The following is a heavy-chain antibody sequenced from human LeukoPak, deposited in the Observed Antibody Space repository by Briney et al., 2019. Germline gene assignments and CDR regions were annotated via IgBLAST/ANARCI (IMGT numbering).Heavy chain of an antibody. J-gene: IGHJ4*02. V-gene: IGHV4-4*07. D-gene: IGHD5-12*01. Sequence: SETLPLTCTVSGGSISGYFWTWIRQPAGKELEWVGRVYTSGTTYYNPSLESRVTISLDTFNNQFSLRVTSVTAADTAIYYCARGTEKTRISGYYSFDHWGRGLLVTVSP. CDR1: GGSISGYF. CDR3: ARGTEKTRISGYYSFDH. CDR2: VYTSGTT.